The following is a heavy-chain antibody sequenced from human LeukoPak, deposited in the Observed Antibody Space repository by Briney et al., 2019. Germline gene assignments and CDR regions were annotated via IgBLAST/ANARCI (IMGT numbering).Heavy chain of an antibody. CDR1: GFTFSSYA. D-gene: IGHD2-15*01. CDR2: ISGSGGST. V-gene: IGHV3-23*01. J-gene: IGHJ5*02. Sequence: GGFLRLSCAASGFTFSSYAMSWVRQAPGKGLEWVSAISGSGGSTYYADSVKGRFTISRDNSKNTLYLQMNSLRAEDTAVYYCAKGTLGYCSGGSCARGWFDPWGQGTLVTVSS. CDR3: AKGTLGYCSGGSCARGWFDP.